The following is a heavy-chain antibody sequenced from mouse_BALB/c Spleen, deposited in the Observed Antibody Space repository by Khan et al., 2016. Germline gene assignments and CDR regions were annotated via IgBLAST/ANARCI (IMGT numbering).Heavy chain of an antibody. V-gene: IGHV3-1*02. Sequence: EVQLLESGPDLVKPSQSLSLTCTVTGYSITSGYSWPWIRQFPGNKLEWMGYIHYSGSPNYNTSLTSRISITRDPSKNQFFLQLNSGTTEDTATCYCASYGNYAIDYWGQGTSLTGSS. J-gene: IGHJ4*01. CDR2: IHYSGSP. CDR1: GYSITSGYS. CDR3: ASYGNYAIDY. D-gene: IGHD2-1*01.